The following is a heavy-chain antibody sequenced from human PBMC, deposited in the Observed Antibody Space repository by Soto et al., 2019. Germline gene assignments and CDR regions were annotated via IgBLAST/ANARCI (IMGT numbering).Heavy chain of an antibody. J-gene: IGHJ3*02. CDR3: ATMVRGVIIGLDAFDI. Sequence: ASVKVSCKASGGTFSSYAISWVRQAPGQGLEWMGGIIPIFGTANYAQKFQGRVTITADESTSTAYMELSSLRSEDTAVYYCATMVRGVIIGLDAFDIWGQGTMGTVAS. CDR2: IIPIFGTA. D-gene: IGHD3-10*01. CDR1: GGTFSSYA. V-gene: IGHV1-69*13.